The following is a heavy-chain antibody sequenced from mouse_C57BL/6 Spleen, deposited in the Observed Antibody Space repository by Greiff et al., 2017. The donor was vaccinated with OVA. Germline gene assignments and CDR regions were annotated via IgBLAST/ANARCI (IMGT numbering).Heavy chain of an antibody. CDR2: IRNKANGYTT. D-gene: IGHD2-14*01. CDR3: ARGVLDSWFAY. J-gene: IGHJ3*01. Sequence: EVKLMESGGGLVQPGGSLSLSCAASGFTFTDYYMSWVRQPPGKALEWLGFIRNKANGYTTEYSASVKGRFTISRDNSQSILYLQMNALRAEDSATYYCARGVLDSWFAYWGQGTLVTVSA. CDR1: GFTFTDYY. V-gene: IGHV7-3*01.